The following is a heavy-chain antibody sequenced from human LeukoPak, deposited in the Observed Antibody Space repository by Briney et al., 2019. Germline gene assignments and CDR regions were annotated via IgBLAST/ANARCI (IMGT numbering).Heavy chain of an antibody. CDR2: INSVGSIT. V-gene: IGHV3-74*01. D-gene: IGHD1-26*01. Sequence: GGSLRLSCAASGSTFSSYWMHWVRQAPGKGLVWVSRINSVGSITTYADSVKGRFTISRDNAKNTLYLQMNSLRVEDTAVYYCARASGSYSFDYWGQGTLVTVSS. CDR1: GSTFSSYW. CDR3: ARASGSYSFDY. J-gene: IGHJ4*02.